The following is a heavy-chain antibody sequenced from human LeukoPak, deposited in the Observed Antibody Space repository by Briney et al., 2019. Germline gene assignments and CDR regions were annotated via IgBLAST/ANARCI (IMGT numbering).Heavy chain of an antibody. CDR2: IYTSGST. D-gene: IGHD3-9*01. CDR1: GGSISSYY. Sequence: SETLSLTCTVSGGSISSYYWSWIRQPAGKGLEWIGRIYTSGSTNYNPSLKSRVTMSVDTSKNQFSLKLSSVTAADTAVYYCARVLRYFDWLQTHWFDPWGQGTLVTVSS. V-gene: IGHV4-4*07. J-gene: IGHJ5*02. CDR3: ARVLRYFDWLQTHWFDP.